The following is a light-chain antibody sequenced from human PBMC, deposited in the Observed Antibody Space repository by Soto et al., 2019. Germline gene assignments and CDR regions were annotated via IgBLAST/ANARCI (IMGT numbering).Light chain of an antibody. V-gene: IGKV3-20*01. CDR3: QHYDGSPRT. CDR2: GVF. CDR1: QSVRSNY. Sequence: ETVLTQSPGTVSLYPGERATLSCTTSQSVRSNYLVWYQQKPGQAPRLVVYGVFNRATGIPDRFSGSGFGTDFTLTNSGLEPEDSAVYYCQHYDGSPRTFGQGTKLEI. J-gene: IGKJ2*01.